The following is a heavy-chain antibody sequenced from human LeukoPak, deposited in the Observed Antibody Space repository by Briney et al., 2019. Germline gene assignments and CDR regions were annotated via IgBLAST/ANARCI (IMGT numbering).Heavy chain of an antibody. J-gene: IGHJ5*02. V-gene: IGHV3-23*01. D-gene: IGHD6-6*01. CDR3: ARSIAARPDWFDP. CDR1: GFTFSRYW. Sequence: GGSLRLSCAASGFTFSRYWMNWVRQAPGKGLEWVSAISGSGGSTYYADSVKGRFTISRDNSKNTLYLQMNSLRAEDTAVYYCARSIAARPDWFDPWGQGTLVTVSS. CDR2: ISGSGGST.